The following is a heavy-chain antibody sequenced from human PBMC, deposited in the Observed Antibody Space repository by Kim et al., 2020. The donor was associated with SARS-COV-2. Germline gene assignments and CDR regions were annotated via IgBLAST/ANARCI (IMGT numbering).Heavy chain of an antibody. CDR2: VNPNDGDT. CDR3: ARGNIYAFDY. D-gene: IGHD2-2*01. Sequence: ASVKVSCKASGYGFSAHYIQWVRQTPGQGPEYMGHVNPNDGDTSYEQKFQGRVTMTWDTSITTAYMELSTLTSDDTGMYYCARGNIYAFDYWGQGTLVTV. V-gene: IGHV1-2*05. CDR1: GYGFSAHY. J-gene: IGHJ4*02.